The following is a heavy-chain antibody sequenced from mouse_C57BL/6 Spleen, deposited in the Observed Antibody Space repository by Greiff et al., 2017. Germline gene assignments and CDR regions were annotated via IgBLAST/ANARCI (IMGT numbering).Heavy chain of an antibody. Sequence: QVQLQQPGAELVKPGASVKMSCKASGYTFTSYWITWVKQRPGQGLEWIGDIYPGSGSTNYNEKFKSKATLTVDTSSSTAYMQLSSLTSEDSAVYYCARGTVVAHYYAKDYWGQGTSVTVSS. CDR2: IYPGSGST. V-gene: IGHV1-55*01. D-gene: IGHD1-1*01. J-gene: IGHJ4*01. CDR1: GYTFTSYW. CDR3: ARGTVVAHYYAKDY.